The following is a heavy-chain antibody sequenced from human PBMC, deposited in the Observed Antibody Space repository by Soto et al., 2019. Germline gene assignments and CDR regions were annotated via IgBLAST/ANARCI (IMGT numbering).Heavy chain of an antibody. J-gene: IGHJ6*03. CDR1: GFTFSSYW. Sequence: WGSLRLSCAASGFTFSSYWMSWVRQAPGKGLEWVANIKQDGSEKYYVDSVKGRFTISRDNAKNSLYLQMNSLRAEDTAVYYCARDLLHTIFGVATYYYYYMDVWGKGTTVTVSS. CDR2: IKQDGSEK. CDR3: ARDLLHTIFGVATYYYYYMDV. D-gene: IGHD3-3*01. V-gene: IGHV3-7*01.